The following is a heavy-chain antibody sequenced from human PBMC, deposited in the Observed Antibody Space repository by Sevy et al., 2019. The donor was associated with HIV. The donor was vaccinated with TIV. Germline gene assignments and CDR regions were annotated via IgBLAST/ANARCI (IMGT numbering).Heavy chain of an antibody. CDR3: AKVSLTRNYYDSSGLDAFDI. D-gene: IGHD3-22*01. CDR2: ISGSGGST. CDR1: GFTFSSYA. Sequence: GGSLRLSCAASGFTFSSYAMSWVPQAPGKGLEWVSAISGSGGSTYYADSVKGRFTISRDNSKNTLYLQMNSLRAEDTAVYYCAKVSLTRNYYDSSGLDAFDIWGQGTMVTVSS. V-gene: IGHV3-23*01. J-gene: IGHJ3*02.